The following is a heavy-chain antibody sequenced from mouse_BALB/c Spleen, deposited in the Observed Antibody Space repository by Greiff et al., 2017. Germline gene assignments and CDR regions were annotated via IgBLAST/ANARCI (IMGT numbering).Heavy chain of an antibody. Sequence: QVHVKQSGPGLVAPSQSLSITCTVSGFSLTSYGVHWVRQPPGKGLEWLGVIWAGGSTNYNSALMSRLSISKDNSKSQVFLKMNSLQTDDTAMYYCARDHYGSSYFDYWGQGTTLTVSS. D-gene: IGHD1-1*01. V-gene: IGHV2-9*02. J-gene: IGHJ2*01. CDR3: ARDHYGSSYFDY. CDR1: GFSLTSYG. CDR2: IWAGGST.